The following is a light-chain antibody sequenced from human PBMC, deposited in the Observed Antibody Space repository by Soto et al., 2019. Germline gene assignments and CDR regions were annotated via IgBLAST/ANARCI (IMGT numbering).Light chain of an antibody. CDR2: QVS. V-gene: IGKV1-5*03. CDR1: QIVRTY. J-gene: IGKJ1*01. Sequence: DIQMTQSPATLSASVGDRVTITCRASQIVRTYLAWYQQKPGRAPKLLIYQVSSLESGVPTRFSGSGSGTEFTLTISSLQPDDFATYYCQQFETLVTFGQGTKVEIK. CDR3: QQFETLVT.